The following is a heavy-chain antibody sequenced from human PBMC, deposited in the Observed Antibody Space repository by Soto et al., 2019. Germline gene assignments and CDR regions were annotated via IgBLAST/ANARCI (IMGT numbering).Heavy chain of an antibody. CDR1: GYTFTSYA. CDR2: INAGNGNT. CDR3: ARSPGYSYGDY. J-gene: IGHJ4*02. V-gene: IGHV1-3*01. Sequence: QVQLVQSGAEVKKPGASVKVPCTASGYTFTSYAMHRVRQAPGQRLEGMGWINAGNGNTKYSQKFRGRVTITRDTTESTAYMELSVLGSEDTAVYYCARSPGYSYGDYWGQGTLVTVSS. D-gene: IGHD5-18*01.